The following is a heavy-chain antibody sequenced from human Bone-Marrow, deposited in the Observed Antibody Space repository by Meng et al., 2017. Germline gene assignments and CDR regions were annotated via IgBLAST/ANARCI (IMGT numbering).Heavy chain of an antibody. V-gene: IGHV4-4*07. Sequence: QVRLRGPVPGLVKASGTLSPTCTVSGGSIVSYYWSWCRQPAGKGLEWVGRIYTSGGTNYNPSLKSRVTMSVDTSKNQFSLKLSSVTAADTAVYYCARAGGVAVAGIFLGFDPWGQGTLVTVSS. CDR3: ARAGGVAVAGIFLGFDP. CDR2: IYTSGGT. J-gene: IGHJ5*02. CDR1: GGSIVSYY. D-gene: IGHD6-19*01.